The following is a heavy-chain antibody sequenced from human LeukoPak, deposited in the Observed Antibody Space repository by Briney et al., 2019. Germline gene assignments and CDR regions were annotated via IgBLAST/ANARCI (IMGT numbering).Heavy chain of an antibody. CDR1: GGSFSGYY. D-gene: IGHD5-24*01. V-gene: IGHV4-34*01. J-gene: IGHJ4*02. CDR2: INHSGST. CDR3: ARVGEMATITDY. Sequence: SETLSLTCAVYGGSFSGYYWSWIRQPPGKGLEWIGEINHSGSTNYNPPLKSRVTISVDTSKNQFSLKLSSVTAADTAVYYCARVGEMATITDYWGQGTLVTVSS.